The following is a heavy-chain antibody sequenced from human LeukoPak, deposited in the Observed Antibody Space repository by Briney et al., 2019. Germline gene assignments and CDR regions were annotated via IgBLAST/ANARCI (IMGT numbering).Heavy chain of an antibody. J-gene: IGHJ4*02. CDR3: AKASYDSSGYYSIPTSPFDY. Sequence: GGSLRLSCAASGFPFSSYAMHWVRQAPGKGLEYVSSISATGHSTYYANSVKGRFTISRDNSNNTLYLQTGSLRPEDMAVYYCAKASYDSSGYYSIPTSPFDYWGQGTLVTVSS. CDR1: GFPFSSYA. CDR2: ISATGHST. D-gene: IGHD3-22*01. V-gene: IGHV3-64*01.